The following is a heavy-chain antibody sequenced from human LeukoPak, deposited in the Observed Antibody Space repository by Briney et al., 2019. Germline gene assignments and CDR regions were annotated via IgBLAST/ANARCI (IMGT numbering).Heavy chain of an antibody. CDR3: TTDWYSSSWYQVNY. CDR1: GFTVSSNY. D-gene: IGHD6-13*01. Sequence: GGSLRLSCAASGFTVSSNYMSWVRQAPGKGLEWVSVIYSGGSTYYADSVKGRFTISRDNSKNTLYLQMNSLKTEDTAVYYCTTDWYSSSWYQVNYWGQGTLVTVSS. V-gene: IGHV3-53*01. CDR2: IYSGGST. J-gene: IGHJ4*02.